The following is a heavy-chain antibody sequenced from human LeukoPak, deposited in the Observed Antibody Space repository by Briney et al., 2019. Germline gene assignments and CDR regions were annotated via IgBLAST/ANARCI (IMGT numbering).Heavy chain of an antibody. CDR1: GFTFSNYA. CDR2: ITGSGGGT. Sequence: PEGSLRLSCAASGFTFSNYAMNWVRQAPGKGLEWVSGITGSGGGTFYADSVKGRFTISRDNSRNTLFLQMNSLRAEDTAVYYCAKTVRGVIVGLDYWGQGTLVTVS. D-gene: IGHD3-10*01. CDR3: AKTVRGVIVGLDY. J-gene: IGHJ4*02. V-gene: IGHV3-23*01.